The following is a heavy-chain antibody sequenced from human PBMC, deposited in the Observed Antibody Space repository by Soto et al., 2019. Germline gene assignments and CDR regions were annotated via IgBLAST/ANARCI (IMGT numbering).Heavy chain of an antibody. CDR2: IHSSGST. Sequence: QVQLQESGPGLVKPSQTLSLTCSVSGGTISSGDDYWSWIRQPPGKGLEWIGYIHSSGSTFYNPSRKSRVTISMDTSKNQFSLKLSSVTAADTAVYSCARGTYFDSAWGTYRVGSSGCFDYWGQGTMVSVSS. CDR1: GGTISSGDDY. D-gene: IGHD3-16*02. V-gene: IGHV4-30-4*01. J-gene: IGHJ4*02. CDR3: ARGTYFDSAWGTYRVGSSGCFDY.